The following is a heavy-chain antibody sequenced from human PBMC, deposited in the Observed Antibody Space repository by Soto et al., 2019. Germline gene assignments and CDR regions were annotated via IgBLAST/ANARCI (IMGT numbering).Heavy chain of an antibody. J-gene: IGHJ6*02. CDR3: ARDLFEHYDIFVGYYGMDV. CDR1: GGTFSSYA. CDR2: ITPIFGTA. V-gene: IGHV1-69*13. D-gene: IGHD3-9*01. Sequence: SVKVSCKASGGTFSSYAISWVRQAPGQGLEWMGGITPIFGTANYAQKFQGRVTITADESTSTAYMELSSLRSEDTAVYYCARDLFEHYDIFVGYYGMDVWGQGTTVTVSS.